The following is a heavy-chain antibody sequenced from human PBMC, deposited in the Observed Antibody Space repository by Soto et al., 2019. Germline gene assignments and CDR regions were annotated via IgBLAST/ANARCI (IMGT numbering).Heavy chain of an antibody. D-gene: IGHD3-9*01. J-gene: IGHJ5*02. CDR1: GASIGSGGW. CDR2: IFHDGNT. Sequence: PSETLSLTCAVSGASIGSGGWWSWVRQPPGKGLEWIAEIFHDGNTNYSPSLKSRVTISVDKSQNQFSLNVYSVTAADTAVYYCARHEGRTGPDQWGQGTLVTV. V-gene: IGHV4-4*02. CDR3: ARHEGRTGPDQ.